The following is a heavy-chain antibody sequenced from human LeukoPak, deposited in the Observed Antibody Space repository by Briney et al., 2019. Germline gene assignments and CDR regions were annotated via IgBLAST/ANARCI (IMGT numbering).Heavy chain of an antibody. D-gene: IGHD4-17*01. CDR3: ARGTSGDYVNY. CDR2: IYYSGST. Sequence: PSETLSLTCTVSGGSISSGDCYWSWIRQPPGKGLKWIGYIYYSGSTYYNPSLKSRVTISVDTSKNQFSLKLSSVTAADTAVYYCARGTSGDYVNYWGQGTLVTVSS. CDR1: GGSISSGDCY. J-gene: IGHJ4*02. V-gene: IGHV4-30-4*01.